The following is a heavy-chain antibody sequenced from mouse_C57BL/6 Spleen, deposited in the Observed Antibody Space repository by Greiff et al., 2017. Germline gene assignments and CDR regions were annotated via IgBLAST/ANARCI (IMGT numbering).Heavy chain of an antibody. J-gene: IGHJ2*01. CDR3: AREAGKKGLDY. D-gene: IGHD4-1*01. Sequence: EVQLQQSGPELVKPGASVKISCKASGYTFTDYYMNWVKQSHGKSLEWIGDINPNNGGTSYNQKFKGKATLTVDKSSSTAYMELRSLTSEDSAVYYCAREAGKKGLDYWGQGTTLTVSS. V-gene: IGHV1-26*01. CDR1: GYTFTDYY. CDR2: INPNNGGT.